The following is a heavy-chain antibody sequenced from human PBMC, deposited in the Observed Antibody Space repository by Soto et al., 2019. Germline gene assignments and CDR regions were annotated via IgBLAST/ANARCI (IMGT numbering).Heavy chain of an antibody. D-gene: IGHD1-26*01. Sequence: TLSLTCTVSCCSLHSSSYYLGWIPQRPGKGLEWIGSINYSGSTYYNPSLKSRVTISVDTSKNQFPLRLSSVTAADTAVYYCARLIGSYPAAFWDWGQGALVTVSS. CDR1: CCSLHSSSYY. CDR2: INYSGST. V-gene: IGHV4-39*01. J-gene: IGHJ4*02. CDR3: ARLIGSYPAAFWD.